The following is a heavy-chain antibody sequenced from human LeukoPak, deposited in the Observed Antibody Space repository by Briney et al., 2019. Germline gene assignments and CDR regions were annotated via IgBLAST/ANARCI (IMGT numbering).Heavy chain of an antibody. V-gene: IGHV4-61*02. CDR2: IYTSGST. CDR1: GGSISSGRNY. CDR3: ARDPSGSYSSEAWFDY. J-gene: IGHJ4*02. Sequence: PSETLSLTCTVSGGSISSGRNYWSWIRQPAGKGLEWVGRIYTSGSTNYNPSLKSRVTISIDTSKNQFSLKLSSVTAADTAVYYCARDPSGSYSSEAWFDYWGQGTLVTVS. D-gene: IGHD1-26*01.